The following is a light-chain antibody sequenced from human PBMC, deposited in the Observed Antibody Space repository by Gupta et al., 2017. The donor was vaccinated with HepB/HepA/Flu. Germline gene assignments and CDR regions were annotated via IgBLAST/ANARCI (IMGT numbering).Light chain of an antibody. CDR3: SSYTSINTYV. CDR2: DVI. J-gene: IGLJ1*01. CDR1: SSDVGGYNY. V-gene: IGLV2-14*03. Sequence: QSALTQPASVSGSPGQSITISCTGTSSDVGGYNYVSWYQQHPGKAPKLMIYDVINRPSGVSNRFSGSKSGNTASLTISGLQAEDEADYYCSSYTSINTYVFGTGTKVTVL.